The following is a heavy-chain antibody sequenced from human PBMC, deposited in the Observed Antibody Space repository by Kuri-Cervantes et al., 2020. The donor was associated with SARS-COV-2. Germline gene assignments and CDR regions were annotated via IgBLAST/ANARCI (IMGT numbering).Heavy chain of an antibody. CDR2: IYYSGST. CDR1: GGSISSYY. J-gene: IGHJ6*02. V-gene: IGHV4-59*12. Sequence: ESLKISCTVSGGSISSYYWSWIRQPPGKGLEWIGYIYYSGSTNYNPSLKSRVTMSVDTSKNQFSLKLSSVTAADTAVYYCAREYRGFYGMDVWGQGTTVTVSS. CDR3: AREYRGFYGMDV. D-gene: IGHD1-14*01.